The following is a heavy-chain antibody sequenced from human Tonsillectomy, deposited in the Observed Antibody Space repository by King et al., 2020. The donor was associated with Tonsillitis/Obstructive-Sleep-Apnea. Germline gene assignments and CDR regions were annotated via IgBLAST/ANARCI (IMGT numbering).Heavy chain of an antibody. CDR1: GGTFSSYA. CDR2: IIPIFGTA. CDR3: ATQPNIAVAGLNAFDI. J-gene: IGHJ3*02. V-gene: IGHV1-69*12. Sequence: QLVQSGAEVKKPGSSVKVSCKASGGTFSSYAISWVRQAPGQGLEWMGGIIPIFGTANYAQKFQGRVTITADESTSTAYMELSSLRSEDTAVYYCATQPNIAVAGLNAFDIWGQGTMVTVSS. D-gene: IGHD6-19*01.